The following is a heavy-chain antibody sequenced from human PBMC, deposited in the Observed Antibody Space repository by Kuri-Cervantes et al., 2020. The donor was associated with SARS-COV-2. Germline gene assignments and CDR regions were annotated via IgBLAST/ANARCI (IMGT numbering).Heavy chain of an antibody. V-gene: IGHV1-2*02. CDR1: GYTFTSYG. J-gene: IGHJ6*03. D-gene: IGHD1-26*01. CDR3: ARDQVGAPYYYYYYMDV. Sequence: ASVKVSRKASGYTFTSYGISWVRQAPGQGLEWMGWINPNSGGTNYAQKFQGRVTMTRDTSISTAYMELSRLRSDDTAVYYCARDQVGAPYYYYYYMDVWGKGTTVTVSS. CDR2: INPNSGGT.